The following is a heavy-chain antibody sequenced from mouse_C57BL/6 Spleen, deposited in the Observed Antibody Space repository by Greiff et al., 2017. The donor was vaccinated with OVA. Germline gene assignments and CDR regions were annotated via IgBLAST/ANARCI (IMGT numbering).Heavy chain of an antibody. CDR1: GFSFNTYA. V-gene: IGHV10-1*01. D-gene: IGHD2-2*01. CDR3: VRHGGYTLAYAMDY. Sequence: EVKLVESGGGLVQPKGSLKLSCAASGFSFNTYAMNWVRQAPGKGLEWVARIRSKSNNYATYYADSVKDRFTISRDDSESMLYLQMNNLKTEDTAMYYCVRHGGYTLAYAMDYWGQGTSVTVSS. J-gene: IGHJ4*01. CDR2: IRSKSNNYAT.